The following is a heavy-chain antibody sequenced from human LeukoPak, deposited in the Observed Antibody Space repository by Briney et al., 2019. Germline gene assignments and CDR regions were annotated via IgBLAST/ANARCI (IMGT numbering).Heavy chain of an antibody. CDR2: ISHTGTT. D-gene: IGHD3-3*01. Sequence: PSETLSLTCNVSGGSISNNAYHWGWTRQSPGKGLEWLGSISHTGTTSYYPSLRSRVTISVDRSKNQFSLSLTSVTAADTAIYYCARGITVFGVTIRYYFDYWGQGTLVTVSS. J-gene: IGHJ4*02. CDR3: ARGITVFGVTIRYYFDY. V-gene: IGHV4-39*01. CDR1: GGSISNNAYH.